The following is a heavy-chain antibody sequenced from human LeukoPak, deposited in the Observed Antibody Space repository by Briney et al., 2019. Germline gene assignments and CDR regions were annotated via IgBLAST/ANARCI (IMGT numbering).Heavy chain of an antibody. D-gene: IGHD2-15*01. CDR1: GFIFSKHG. J-gene: IGHJ5*02. Sequence: GESLRLSCATSGFIFSKHGMHWVRQAPGKGLEWVAFIEYDGSREYVDSVKGRFTISRDDAKNTLYLQMNSLRAEDTAVYYCVRGGESTWSWGQGTLVTVSS. CDR3: VRGGESTWS. V-gene: IGHV3-33*01. CDR2: IEYDGSRE.